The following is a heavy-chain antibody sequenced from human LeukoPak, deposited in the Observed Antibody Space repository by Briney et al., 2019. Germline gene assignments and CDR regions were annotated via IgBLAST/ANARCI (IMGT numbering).Heavy chain of an antibody. Sequence: SETLSLTCAVYGGSFSNYYWSWIRQPPGKGLEWIGRIYTSGSTDYNPSLKSRVTMSVDTSKNQFSLKLSSVTAADTAVYYCARESWDIVVVPAASNDAFDIWGQGTMVTVSS. CDR3: ARESWDIVVVPAASNDAFDI. V-gene: IGHV4-4*07. CDR2: IYTSGST. J-gene: IGHJ3*02. D-gene: IGHD2-2*01. CDR1: GGSFSNYY.